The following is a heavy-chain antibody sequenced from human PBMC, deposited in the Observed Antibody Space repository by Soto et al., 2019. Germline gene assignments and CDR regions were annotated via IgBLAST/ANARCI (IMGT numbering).Heavy chain of an antibody. CDR3: ARDRIPTGMDV. J-gene: IGHJ6*02. CDR1: GFTVSSNY. V-gene: IGHV3-66*01. D-gene: IGHD2-15*01. Sequence: EVQLVESGGGLVQPGGSLRLSCAASGFTVSSNYISWVRQAPGKGLEWVSVIYSGASTYYADSVKGKFTISRDNSKNTLYLQMNSLRAQDTAVYYCARDRIPTGMDVWGQGTTVTVSS. CDR2: IYSGAST.